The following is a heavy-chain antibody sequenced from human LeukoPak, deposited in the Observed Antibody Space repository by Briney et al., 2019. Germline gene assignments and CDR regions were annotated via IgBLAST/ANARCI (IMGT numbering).Heavy chain of an antibody. Sequence: SQTLSLACAITGDSVSSNSAAWSWIRQSPSRGLEWLGRTYYRSKWYNDYAESVKSRVIINADTSKNQFSLELNSVTPEDTAVYYCARLSSTIYSFDYWGQGTLVTVSS. J-gene: IGHJ4*02. CDR3: ARLSSTIYSFDY. CDR1: GDSVSSNSAA. D-gene: IGHD4-11*01. CDR2: TYYRSKWYN. V-gene: IGHV6-1*01.